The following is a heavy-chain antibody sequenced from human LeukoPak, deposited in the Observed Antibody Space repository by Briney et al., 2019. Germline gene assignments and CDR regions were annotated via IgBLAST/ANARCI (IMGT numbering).Heavy chain of an antibody. Sequence: SETLSLTCAVYGGSFSGYYWSWIRQPPGKGLEWIGEINHSGSTNYNPSLKSRVTISVDTSKNQFSLKLSSVTAADTAEYYCARGMKVGAAAGSWFDPWGQGTLVTVSS. D-gene: IGHD6-13*01. V-gene: IGHV4-34*01. J-gene: IGHJ5*02. CDR2: INHSGST. CDR1: GGSFSGYY. CDR3: ARGMKVGAAAGSWFDP.